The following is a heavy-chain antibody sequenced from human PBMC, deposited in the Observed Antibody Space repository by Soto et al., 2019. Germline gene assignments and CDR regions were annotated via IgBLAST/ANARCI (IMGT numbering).Heavy chain of an antibody. Sequence: SVKVSCKASGGTFSSYTISWVRQAPGQGLEWMGRIIPILGIANYAQKFQGWVTMTRDTSISTAYMELSRLRSDDTAVYYCARTDSSRGWYYFDYWGQGTLVTVSS. CDR2: IIPILGIA. D-gene: IGHD6-19*01. V-gene: IGHV1-69*02. CDR1: GGTFSSYT. CDR3: ARTDSSRGWYYFDY. J-gene: IGHJ4*02.